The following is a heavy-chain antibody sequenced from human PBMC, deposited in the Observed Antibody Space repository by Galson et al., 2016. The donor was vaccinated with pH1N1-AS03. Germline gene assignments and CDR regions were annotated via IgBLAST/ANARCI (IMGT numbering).Heavy chain of an antibody. CDR2: INGDGTTT. D-gene: IGHD3-10*01. J-gene: IGHJ4*02. V-gene: IGHV3-74*01. CDR1: GFTFKIYW. CDR3: ARGRGGGQYYFDY. Sequence: SLRLSCAASGFTFKIYWMHWVRQAPGKGLVWVSHINGDGTTTNYADSVKGRFTISRDNTKNTLYLQMNSLRVEDTAVYFCARGRGGGQYYFDYWGQGTLVTVSS.